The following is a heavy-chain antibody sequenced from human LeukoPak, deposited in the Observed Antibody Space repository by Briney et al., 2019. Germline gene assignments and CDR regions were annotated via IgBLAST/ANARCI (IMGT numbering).Heavy chain of an antibody. D-gene: IGHD6-19*01. Sequence: GGSLRLSCAASGFTFIDYDMHWVRQVIGKGLEWVSAIGIRGDTHYSGSVKGRFTISRENAESSLYLQMNSLRAADTAVYYCARGGIQVSGIDEFDYWGQGTLVTVSS. CDR1: GFTFIDYD. V-gene: IGHV3-13*01. CDR3: ARGGIQVSGIDEFDY. J-gene: IGHJ4*02. CDR2: IGIRGDT.